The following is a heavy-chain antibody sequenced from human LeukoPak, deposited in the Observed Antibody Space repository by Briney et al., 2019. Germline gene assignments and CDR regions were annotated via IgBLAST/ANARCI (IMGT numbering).Heavy chain of an antibody. CDR1: GFTFDDYA. V-gene: IGHV3-9*01. J-gene: IGHJ4*02. Sequence: GGSLRLSCAASGFTFDDYAMHWVRQAPGKGLEWVSGISWNSGSIGYADSVKGRFTISRDNAKNSLYLQMNSLRAEDTAVYYCARESGGSYYFDYWGQGTLVTVSS. CDR2: ISWNSGSI. CDR3: ARESGGSYYFDY. D-gene: IGHD1-26*01.